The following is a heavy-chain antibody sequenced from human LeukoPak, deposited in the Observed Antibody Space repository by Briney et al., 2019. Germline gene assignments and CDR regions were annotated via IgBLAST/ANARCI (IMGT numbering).Heavy chain of an antibody. D-gene: IGHD2-2*01. J-gene: IGHJ5*02. Sequence: SETLSLTCTVSGGSISSSSYYWGWIRQPPGKGLEWIGSIYYSGSTYYNPSLKSRVTISVDTSKNQFSLKLSSVTAADTAVYYCVRGPKDIVVVPAGNWFDPWGQGTLVTVSS. V-gene: IGHV4-39*07. CDR1: GGSISSSSYY. CDR3: VRGPKDIVVVPAGNWFDP. CDR2: IYYSGST.